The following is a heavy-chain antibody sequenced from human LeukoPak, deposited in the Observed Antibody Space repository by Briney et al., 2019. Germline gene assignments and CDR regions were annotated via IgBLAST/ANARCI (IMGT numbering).Heavy chain of an antibody. V-gene: IGHV3-64*01. J-gene: IGHJ5*01. CDR3: AREHSSGWYNS. Sequence: GESLRLSCAASGFTFSSYAMHWVRQAPGKGLEYVSSISSNGGSTYYANSVKGRFTISRDNSKNTLYLQMGSLRADDMAVYYCAREHSSGWYNSWGQGTLVTVSS. CDR1: GFTFSSYA. D-gene: IGHD6-19*01. CDR2: ISSNGGST.